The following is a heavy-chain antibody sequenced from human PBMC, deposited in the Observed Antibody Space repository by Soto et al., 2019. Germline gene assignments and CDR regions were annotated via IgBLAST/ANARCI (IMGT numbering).Heavy chain of an antibody. V-gene: IGHV5-10-1*01. CDR1: GYSFTSYW. D-gene: IGHD6-6*01. CDR3: ARRGQLGPDYYGMDV. Sequence: ESLKISCKGSGYSFTSYWISWVRQMPGKGLEWMGRIDPSDSYTNYSPSFQGHVTISADKSISTAYLQWSSLKASDTAMYYCARRGQLGPDYYGMDVWGQGTTVTVSS. J-gene: IGHJ6*02. CDR2: IDPSDSYT.